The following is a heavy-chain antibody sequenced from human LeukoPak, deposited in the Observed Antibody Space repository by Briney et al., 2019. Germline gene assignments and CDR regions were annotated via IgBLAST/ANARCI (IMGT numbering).Heavy chain of an antibody. CDR2: INPSGGST. Sequence: ASVKVSCKASGYTFTSYYMHWVRQAPGQGLEWMGLINPSGGSTSYAQKFQGRVTMTRDMSTSTVYMELSSLRSEDTAVYYCARVENSGSYVGYFDYWGQGTLVTVSS. V-gene: IGHV1-46*01. CDR1: GYTFTSYY. D-gene: IGHD1-26*01. J-gene: IGHJ4*02. CDR3: ARVENSGSYVGYFDY.